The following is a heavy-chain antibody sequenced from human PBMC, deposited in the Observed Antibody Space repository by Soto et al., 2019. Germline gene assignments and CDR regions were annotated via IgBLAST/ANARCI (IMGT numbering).Heavy chain of an antibody. J-gene: IGHJ5*02. CDR1: GGTFSSYT. CDR2: IIPILGIA. CDR3: ARDLEQQLVPANWFDP. V-gene: IGHV1-69*08. Sequence: QVQLVQSGAEVKKPGSSVKVSCKASGGTFSSYTISWVRQAPGQGLEWMGRIIPILGIANYAQKFQGRVTITADKSTSTAYMELSSLRSEDTAVYYCARDLEQQLVPANWFDPWGQGTLVTVSS. D-gene: IGHD6-13*01.